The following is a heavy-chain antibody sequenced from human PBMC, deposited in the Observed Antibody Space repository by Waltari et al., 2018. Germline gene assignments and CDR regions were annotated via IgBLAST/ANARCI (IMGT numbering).Heavy chain of an antibody. D-gene: IGHD2-15*01. CDR3: AREEVVVVAATALPDY. J-gene: IGHJ4*02. V-gene: IGHV3-74*01. Sequence: EVQLVESGGGLVQPGGSLRLSCAASGFTFSSYWMHWVRQAPGNGLVWVSRINSDGSRTSYADSVKGRFTISRDNAKNTLYLQMNSLRAEDTAVYYCAREEVVVVAATALPDYWGQGTLVTVSS. CDR2: INSDGSRT. CDR1: GFTFSSYW.